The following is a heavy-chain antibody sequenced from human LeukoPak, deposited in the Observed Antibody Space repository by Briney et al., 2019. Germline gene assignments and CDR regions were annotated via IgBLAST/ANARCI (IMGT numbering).Heavy chain of an antibody. V-gene: IGHV3-74*01. J-gene: IGHJ4*02. CDR1: GFTFSNYW. Sequence: PGGSLRLSCAASGFTFSNYWMHWIRQVPGKGLVWVSHIKYDGSATNYADSVKGRFTISRDNAKNTLYLQMNSLRAEDTAVYLCVTGSLEGGHNFDYWGQGALVTVSS. CDR3: VTGSLEGGHNFDY. CDR2: IKYDGSAT. D-gene: IGHD2-15*01.